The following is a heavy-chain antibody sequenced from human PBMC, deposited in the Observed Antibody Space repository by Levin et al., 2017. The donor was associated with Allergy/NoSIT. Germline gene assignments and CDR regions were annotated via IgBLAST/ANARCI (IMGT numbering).Heavy chain of an antibody. D-gene: IGHD2-2*01. CDR1: GGSISSSSYY. CDR2: IYYSGST. CDR3: ARHQLTYQLLLDAPDNWFDP. V-gene: IGHV4-39*01. Sequence: PGGSLRLSCTVSGGSISSSSYYWGWIRQPPGKGLEWIGSIYYSGSTYYNPSLKRRVTISVDTSKNQFSLKLSSVTAADTAVYYCARHQLTYQLLLDAPDNWFDPWGQGTLVTVSS. J-gene: IGHJ5*02.